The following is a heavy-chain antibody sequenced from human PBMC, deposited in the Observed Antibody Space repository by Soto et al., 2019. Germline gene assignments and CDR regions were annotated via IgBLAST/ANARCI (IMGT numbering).Heavy chain of an antibody. Sequence: SGGGLVTPGGSLRLSCAASAFTFSTCSMNWVRQASGKGLEWVSSISSSSSNIYYADSVKGRFTISRDNSKNSLYLQMNSLRADDTAVYYCARDNGYDAATLDYWGQGTLVTVSS. CDR2: ISSSSSNI. D-gene: IGHD5-12*01. CDR1: AFTFSTCS. V-gene: IGHV3-21*01. CDR3: ARDNGYDAATLDY. J-gene: IGHJ4*02.